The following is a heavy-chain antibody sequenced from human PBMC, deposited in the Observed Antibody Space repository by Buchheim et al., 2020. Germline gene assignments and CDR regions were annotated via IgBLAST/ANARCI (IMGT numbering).Heavy chain of an antibody. V-gene: IGHV3-33*01. J-gene: IGHJ4*02. CDR1: GFTFSSYG. CDR2: IWYDGSNK. CDR3: ARDGVAVAGSGYFDY. D-gene: IGHD6-19*01. Sequence: QVQLVESGGGVVQPGRSLRLSCAASGFTFSSYGMHWVRQAPGKGLEWVAVIWYDGSNKYYADPVKGRFTISRDNSKNTLYLQMNSLRAEDTAVYYCARDGVAVAGSGYFDYWGQGTL.